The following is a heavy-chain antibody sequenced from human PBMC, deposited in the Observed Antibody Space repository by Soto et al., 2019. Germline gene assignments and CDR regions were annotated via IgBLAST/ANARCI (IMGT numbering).Heavy chain of an antibody. V-gene: IGHV3-33*01. J-gene: IGHJ4*02. CDR3: ARRSSSGGYFDY. Sequence: QVQLVESGGGVVQPGRSLRLSCAASGFTFSSYGMHWVRQAPGKGLEWVAVIWYDGSNKYYADSVKGRFTISRDNSKNTLYLQMNSLRAEDTAVYYCARRSSSGGYFDYWGQGTLATVSS. CDR1: GFTFSSYG. D-gene: IGHD2-15*01. CDR2: IWYDGSNK.